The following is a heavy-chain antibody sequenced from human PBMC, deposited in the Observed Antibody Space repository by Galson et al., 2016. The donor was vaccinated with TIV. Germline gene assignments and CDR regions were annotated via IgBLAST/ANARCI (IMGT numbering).Heavy chain of an antibody. D-gene: IGHD6-6*01. V-gene: IGHV3-74*01. J-gene: IGHJ4*02. Sequence: SLRLSCATSGFTFSNYWMHWVRQAPGKGLVWVSRISSDGSGPSYADSVKGRFTISRDNAKNTLYLQMNSLRVEDTALYYCVRDVTSSWDYWGQGTLVTVSS. CDR3: VRDVTSSWDY. CDR2: ISSDGSGP. CDR1: GFTFSNYW.